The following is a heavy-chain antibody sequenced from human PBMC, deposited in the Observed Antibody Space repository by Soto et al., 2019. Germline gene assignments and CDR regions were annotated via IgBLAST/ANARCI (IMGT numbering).Heavy chain of an antibody. CDR2: ISSSSSYI. CDR1: GFTFSSYS. CDR3: ASAEKSYDILTGYYVTYNDY. J-gene: IGHJ4*02. D-gene: IGHD3-9*01. Sequence: PGESLKISCAASGFTFSSYSMNWVRQAPGKGLEWVSSISSSSSYIYYADSVKGRFTISRDNAKNSLYLQMNSLRAEDTAVYYCASAEKSYDILTGYYVTYNDYWGQGTLVTVSS. V-gene: IGHV3-21*01.